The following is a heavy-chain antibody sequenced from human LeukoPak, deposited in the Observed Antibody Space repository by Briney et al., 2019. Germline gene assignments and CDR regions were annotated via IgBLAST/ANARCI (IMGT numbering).Heavy chain of an antibody. CDR2: VYYSGST. J-gene: IGHJ4*01. D-gene: IGHD6-25*01. CDR3: ARVRKEGPYSSAGDFDY. CDR1: GGSISSYY. Sequence: SETLSLTCSVSGGSISSYYWSWIRQPPGKGLEWIGPVYYSGSTNYNPSLRSRVSMSVETSKNHFSLNLSSVLAADTAVYFCARVRKEGPYSSAGDFDYWGHGILVTVSS. V-gene: IGHV4-59*01.